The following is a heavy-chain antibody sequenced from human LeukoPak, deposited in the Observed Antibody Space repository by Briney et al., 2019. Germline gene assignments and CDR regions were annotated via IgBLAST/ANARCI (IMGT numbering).Heavy chain of an antibody. CDR2: IRSNGGNT. D-gene: IGHD4-23*01. CDR1: AFSSSTYA. CDR3: VKDPSVCGGPWDY. Sequence: GGSLRLSCSASAFSSSTYAMCWVRQAPRKGLAYVSGIRSNGGNTDYADSVKGRFTISRDNSQNTLYLQMRSLSAEDTAVYYCVKDPSVCGGPWDYWGQGTLVTVSS. V-gene: IGHV3-64D*06. J-gene: IGHJ4*02.